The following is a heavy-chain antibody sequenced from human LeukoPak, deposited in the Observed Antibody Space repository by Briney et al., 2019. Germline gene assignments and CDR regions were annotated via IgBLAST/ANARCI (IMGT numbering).Heavy chain of an antibody. CDR2: IYYSGST. J-gene: IGHJ5*02. Sequence: SETLSLTCTVSGVSISGYYWSWIRLPPGKGLEWIGYIYYSGSTKYNPSLKSRVTISVDTSKNQFSLKLTSVTAADTAVYYCARDLPVGATPYNWFDPWGQGTLVTVSS. CDR3: ARDLPVGATPYNWFDP. D-gene: IGHD1-26*01. CDR1: GVSISGYY. V-gene: IGHV4-59*01.